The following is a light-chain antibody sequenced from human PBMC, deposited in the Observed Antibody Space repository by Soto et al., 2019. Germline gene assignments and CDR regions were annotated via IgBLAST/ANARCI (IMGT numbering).Light chain of an antibody. CDR3: QQSGRSPRT. Sequence: EIVLTQSPGTLSLCQGERATLSCRASQSVSSNFLAWYQQKPGQAPRLLIYRASSRATGIPGRFSGSGSGTDFTLTISRLEPEDFAVYYCQQSGRSPRTFGGGTKVEIK. CDR1: QSVSSNF. V-gene: IGKV3-20*01. CDR2: RAS. J-gene: IGKJ4*01.